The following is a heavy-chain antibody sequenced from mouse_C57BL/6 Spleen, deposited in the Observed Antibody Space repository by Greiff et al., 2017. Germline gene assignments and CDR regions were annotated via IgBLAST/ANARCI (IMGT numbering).Heavy chain of an antibody. CDR2: INPNNGGT. Sequence: EVQLQESGPELVKPGASVKMSCKASGYTFTDYNMHWVKQSHGKSLEWIGYINPNNGGTSYNQKFKGKATLTVNKSSSTAYMGLRSLTSEESAVYYCARLLRLYAMDDWGQGTSVTVSS. V-gene: IGHV1-22*01. D-gene: IGHD1-1*01. J-gene: IGHJ4*01. CDR1: GYTFTDYN. CDR3: ARLLRLYAMDD.